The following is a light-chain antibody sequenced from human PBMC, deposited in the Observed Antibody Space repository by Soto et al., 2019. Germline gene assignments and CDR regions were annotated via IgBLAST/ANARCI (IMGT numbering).Light chain of an antibody. V-gene: IGLV1-40*01. CDR2: ANS. J-gene: IGLJ2*01. Sequence: QSVLTQPPSVSGAPGQRITISCTGTTSNIGAGYDVHWYQQLPGSAPKLLIYANSNRPSEVPDRFSGSKSGTSVSLAITGLQAEDEADYYCQSYDSRLSGSVVFGGGTQLTVL. CDR3: QSYDSRLSGSVV. CDR1: TSNIGAGYD.